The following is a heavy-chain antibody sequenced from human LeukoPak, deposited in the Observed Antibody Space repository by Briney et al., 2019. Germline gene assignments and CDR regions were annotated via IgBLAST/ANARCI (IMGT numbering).Heavy chain of an antibody. D-gene: IGHD1-26*01. Sequence: GASVKVSCKASRYTFTSYDINWVRQATGQGLEWMGWMNPNSGNTGYAQKFQGRVTMTRNTSISTAYMELSSLRSEDTAVYYCARGSHKRPRGSYFHDYWGQGTLVTVSS. CDR3: ARGSHKRPRGSYFHDY. V-gene: IGHV1-8*01. CDR2: MNPNSGNT. J-gene: IGHJ4*02. CDR1: RYTFTSYD.